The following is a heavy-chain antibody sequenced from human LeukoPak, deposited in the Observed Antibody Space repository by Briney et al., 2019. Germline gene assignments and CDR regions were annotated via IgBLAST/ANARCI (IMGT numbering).Heavy chain of an antibody. V-gene: IGHV4-59*08. Sequence: SETLSLTCTVSGGSTSSDHWSWIRQPPEKGLEWIGCISYRGSTNYNPSLKSRVTISIDTSKKHFSLKLTSVTAADTGVYYCARGRGLGVITPYSDSWGQGTLVTVSS. CDR2: ISYRGST. CDR1: GGSTSSDH. J-gene: IGHJ4*02. D-gene: IGHD3-16*02. CDR3: ARGRGLGVITPYSDS.